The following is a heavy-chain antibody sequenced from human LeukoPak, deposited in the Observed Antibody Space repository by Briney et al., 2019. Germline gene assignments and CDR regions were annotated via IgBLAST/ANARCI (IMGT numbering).Heavy chain of an antibody. CDR3: ARYYYDSSAYPYYFEY. Sequence: GESLKISCKCSGYRFTSYWIGWVRQVPGKGLEWMRIVQPGDSDIRYSPSFQGQVTISADKSISTVYLQWSGLKASDTAMYYCARYYYDSSAYPYYFEYWGQGTLVTVSS. CDR2: VQPGDSDI. V-gene: IGHV5-51*01. D-gene: IGHD3-22*01. CDR1: GYRFTSYW. J-gene: IGHJ4*02.